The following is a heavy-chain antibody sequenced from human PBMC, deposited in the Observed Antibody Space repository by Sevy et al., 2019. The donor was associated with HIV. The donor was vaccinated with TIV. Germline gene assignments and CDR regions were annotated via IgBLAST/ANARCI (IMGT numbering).Heavy chain of an antibody. CDR1: GFTFSSYA. Sequence: GGSLRLSCAASGFTFSSYAMSWVRQAPGKGLEWVSGLSGSGGSTNYADYVKGRFTISRDNSKNTLYLQMNSLRAEDTAVYYCAKDRVWELGDAFDIWGQGTMVTVSS. CDR2: LSGSGGST. CDR3: AKDRVWELGDAFDI. D-gene: IGHD3-10*01. J-gene: IGHJ3*02. V-gene: IGHV3-23*01.